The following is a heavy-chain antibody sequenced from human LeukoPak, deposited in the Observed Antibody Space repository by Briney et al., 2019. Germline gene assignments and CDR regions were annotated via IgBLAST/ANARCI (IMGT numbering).Heavy chain of an antibody. D-gene: IGHD3-22*01. Sequence: PGGSLRLSCAASGFTFSSYSMNWVRQAPGKGLEWVSSISSSSSYIYYADSVKGRFTISRDNAKNSLYLQMNSLRAEDTAVYYCAKDAPNYYDSSGYPDAFDIWGQGTMVTVSS. CDR2: ISSSSSYI. V-gene: IGHV3-21*01. CDR1: GFTFSSYS. J-gene: IGHJ3*02. CDR3: AKDAPNYYDSSGYPDAFDI.